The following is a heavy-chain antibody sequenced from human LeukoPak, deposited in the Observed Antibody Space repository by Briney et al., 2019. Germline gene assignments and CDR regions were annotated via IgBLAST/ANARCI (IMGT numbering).Heavy chain of an antibody. Sequence: GGSLRLSCAASGFTFSSYWMSWVRQAPGKGLEWVAKIKQDGSEKYCVDSVKGRFNISRGNAKNSLYLQMNSLRAEDTAVYYCARGGSTFDSWGQGTLVTVSS. J-gene: IGHJ4*02. V-gene: IGHV3-7*05. CDR2: IKQDGSEK. CDR3: ARGGSTFDS. CDR1: GFTFSSYW.